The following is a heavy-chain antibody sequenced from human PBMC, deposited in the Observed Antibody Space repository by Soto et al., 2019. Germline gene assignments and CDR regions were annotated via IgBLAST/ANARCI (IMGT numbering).Heavy chain of an antibody. CDR1: VFTFSRYW. V-gene: IGHV3-74*01. CDR2: IYSDSSST. D-gene: IGHD1-26*01. Sequence: VGSLRLSCATSVFTFSRYWMHCVRQAPGKWLVWVSRIYSDSSSTNYADSVKGRFTISRDNAKNTLYLQMNSLRAEDTAVYYCVRDDGGSYYVNWFDVWGQGTLVTVSS. J-gene: IGHJ5*02. CDR3: VRDDGGSYYVNWFDV.